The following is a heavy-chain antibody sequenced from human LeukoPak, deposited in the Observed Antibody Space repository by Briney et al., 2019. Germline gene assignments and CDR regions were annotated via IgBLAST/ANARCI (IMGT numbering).Heavy chain of an antibody. Sequence: PSETLSLTCTVSGGSISSGDYYWSWIRQPPGKGLEWIGYIYYSGSTYYNPSLKSRVTISVDTSKNQFSLKLSSVTAADTAVYYCARVPIPPEAYSSSWFDYWGQGTLVTVSS. J-gene: IGHJ4*02. D-gene: IGHD6-13*01. CDR2: IYYSGST. CDR3: ARVPIPPEAYSSSWFDY. V-gene: IGHV4-30-4*01. CDR1: GGSISSGDYY.